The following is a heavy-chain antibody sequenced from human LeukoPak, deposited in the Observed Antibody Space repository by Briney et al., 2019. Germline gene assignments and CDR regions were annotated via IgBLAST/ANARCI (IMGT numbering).Heavy chain of an antibody. CDR3: ARDDSSGYSLPDAFDI. Sequence: GASVKVSCKASGYTFTSYGISWVRQAPGQGLEWMGWISAYNGNTNYAQKLQGRVTMTTDTSTSTAYMELRSLRSDDTAVYYCARDDSSGYSLPDAFDIWGQGTMVTVSS. CDR2: ISAYNGNT. D-gene: IGHD3-22*01. V-gene: IGHV1-18*01. CDR1: GYTFTSYG. J-gene: IGHJ3*02.